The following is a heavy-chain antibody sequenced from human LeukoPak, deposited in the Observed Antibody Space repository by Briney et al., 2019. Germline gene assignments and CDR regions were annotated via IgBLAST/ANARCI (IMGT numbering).Heavy chain of an antibody. CDR1: GFTFSSYG. J-gene: IGHJ5*02. CDR3: AKDLTTRADGYNFPGRFDP. V-gene: IGHV3-30*02. D-gene: IGHD5-24*01. CDR2: IRYDGSNK. Sequence: GGSLRLSCAASGFTFSSYGMHWVRQAPGKGLEWVAFIRYDGSNKYYADSVKGRFTISRDNSKNTLYLQMNSLRAEDTAVYYCAKDLTTRADGYNFPGRFDPWGQGTLVTVSS.